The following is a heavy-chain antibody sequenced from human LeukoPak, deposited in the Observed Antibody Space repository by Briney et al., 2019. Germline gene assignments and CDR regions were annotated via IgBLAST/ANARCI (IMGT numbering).Heavy chain of an antibody. CDR3: ATAITMVRGVNRGNWFDP. V-gene: IGHV4-34*01. D-gene: IGHD3-10*01. J-gene: IGHJ5*02. Sequence: SETLSLTCAVYGGPFSGYYWRWIRPPPGKGLEWIGEINHSGSTNYNPSLKSRVTISVDTSKHQFSLKLSSVTAADTAVYYCATAITMVRGVNRGNWFDPWGQGTLVTVSS. CDR2: INHSGST. CDR1: GGPFSGYY.